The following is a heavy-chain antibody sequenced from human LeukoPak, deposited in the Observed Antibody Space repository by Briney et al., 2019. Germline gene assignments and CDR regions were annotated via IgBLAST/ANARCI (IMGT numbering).Heavy chain of an antibody. D-gene: IGHD1-26*01. J-gene: IGHJ4*02. CDR3: ASWGEGALDN. CDR2: ISSSSGYI. CDR1: GFTFSSYE. Sequence: GGSLRLSCAASGFTFSSYEMNWVRQAPGKGLEWVSSISSSSGYIYYADSVKGRFTISRDNAKKSLYLQMNSLRVEDTGVYYCASWGEGALDNWGQGTLVTVSS. V-gene: IGHV3-21*01.